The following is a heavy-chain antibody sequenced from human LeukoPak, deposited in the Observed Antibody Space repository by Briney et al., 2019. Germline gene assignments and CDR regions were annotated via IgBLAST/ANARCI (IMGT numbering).Heavy chain of an antibody. J-gene: IGHJ6*02. CDR1: GGSFSGYY. V-gene: IGHV4-34*01. CDR2: INHSGST. CDR3: ARARSLRIYGMDV. Sequence: SETLSLTCAVYGGSFSGYYGSWIRQPPGKGLEWIGEINHSGSTNYNPSLKSRVTISVDTSKNQFSLKLSSVTAADTAVYYCARARSLRIYGMDVWGQGTAVTVSS.